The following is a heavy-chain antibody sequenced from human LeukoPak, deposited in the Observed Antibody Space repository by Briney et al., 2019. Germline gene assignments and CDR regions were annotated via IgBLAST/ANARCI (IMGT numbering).Heavy chain of an antibody. J-gene: IGHJ4*02. D-gene: IGHD6-13*01. V-gene: IGHV3-53*01. CDR3: ARNGYEQQLVLGFDY. CDR2: IYSGGRT. CDR1: GFTVSRKY. Sequence: GGSLRLSCAASGFTVSRKYMSWVRQAPGKGLEWVSVIYSGGRTYYADSVKGRFTISRDNSKNKMYLKMKSMRAEATAVYYCARNGYEQQLVLGFDYWGQGTLVTVSS.